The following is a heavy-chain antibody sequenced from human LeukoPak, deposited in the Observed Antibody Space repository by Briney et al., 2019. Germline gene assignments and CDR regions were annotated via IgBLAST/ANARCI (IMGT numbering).Heavy chain of an antibody. D-gene: IGHD6-13*01. Sequence: SETLSLTCTVSGGSISSYYWSWIRQPPGKGLEWIGYIYYSGSTNYNPSLKSRVTTLVDTSKNQFSLKLSSVTAADTAVYYCARGIAPNWFDPWGQGTLVTVSS. J-gene: IGHJ5*02. V-gene: IGHV4-59*01. CDR3: ARGIAPNWFDP. CDR2: IYYSGST. CDR1: GGSISSYY.